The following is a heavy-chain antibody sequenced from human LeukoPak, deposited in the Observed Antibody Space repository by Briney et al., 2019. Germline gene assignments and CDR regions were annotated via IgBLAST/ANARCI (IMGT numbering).Heavy chain of an antibody. CDR2: ISAYNGNT. Sequence: GASVKVSCKASGYTFTNYGINWVRQAPGQGLEWMGWISAYNGNTNYAQKLQGRVTMTTDTSTSTAYMELRSLRSDDTAVYYCAREASSFRAFDIWGQGTMVTVSS. CDR1: GYTFTNYG. D-gene: IGHD6-13*01. CDR3: AREASSFRAFDI. J-gene: IGHJ3*02. V-gene: IGHV1-18*01.